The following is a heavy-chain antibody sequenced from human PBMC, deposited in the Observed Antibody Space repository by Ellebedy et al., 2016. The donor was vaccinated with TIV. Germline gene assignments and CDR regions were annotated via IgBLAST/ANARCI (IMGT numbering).Heavy chain of an antibody. Sequence: GESLKISCAASGFTVSSTYMSWVRQAPGKGLEWVALTTQSGGTYYADSVKGRFTMSRDNSQNTLRLQMNSLRVEETAVYFCARETFNDVDLIVWGVLDIWGQGTMVAVSS. CDR1: GFTVSSTY. CDR2: TTQSGGT. J-gene: IGHJ3*02. D-gene: IGHD2/OR15-2a*01. V-gene: IGHV3-66*01. CDR3: ARETFNDVDLIVWGVLDI.